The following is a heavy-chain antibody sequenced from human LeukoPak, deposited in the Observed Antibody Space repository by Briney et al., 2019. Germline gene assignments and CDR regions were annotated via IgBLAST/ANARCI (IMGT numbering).Heavy chain of an antibody. Sequence: TGGSLRLSCAASGFTFSSSAMSWVRQAPGKGLEWVSAISGSGGSTYYADSVKGRFTISRDNSKNTLYLQMNSLRAEDTAVYYCARECELLRAFDIWGQGTMVTVSS. CDR2: ISGSGGST. J-gene: IGHJ3*02. V-gene: IGHV3-23*01. D-gene: IGHD1-26*01. CDR1: GFTFSSSA. CDR3: ARECELLRAFDI.